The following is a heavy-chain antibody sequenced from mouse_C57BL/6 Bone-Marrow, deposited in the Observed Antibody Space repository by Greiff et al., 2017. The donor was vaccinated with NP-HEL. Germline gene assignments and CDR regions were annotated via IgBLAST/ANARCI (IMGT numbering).Heavy chain of an antibody. D-gene: IGHD2-3*01. CDR2: ISSGSSTI. J-gene: IGHJ1*03. CDR3: ARLRWLLIYWYFDV. V-gene: IGHV5-17*01. CDR1: GFTFSDYG. Sequence: EVKVVESGGGLVKPGGSLKLSCAASGFTFSDYGMHWVRQAPEKGLEWVAYISSGSSTIYYADTVKGRFTISRDNAKNPLFLQMSSLRSEDTAMYYCARLRWLLIYWYFDVWGTGTTVTVSS.